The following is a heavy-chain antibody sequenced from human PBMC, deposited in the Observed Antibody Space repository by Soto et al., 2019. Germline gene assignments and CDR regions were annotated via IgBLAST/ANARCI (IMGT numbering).Heavy chain of an antibody. CDR3: AKGTYSSL. CDR1: GLTFSSYG. J-gene: IGHJ3*01. CDR2: ISYDGSNK. D-gene: IGHD6-19*01. V-gene: IGHV3-30*18. Sequence: QVQLVESGGGVVQPGRSLRLSCAASGLTFSSYGMHWVRQAPGKGLEWVAVISYDGSNKYYADSVKGRFTISRDNSKNTLYLQMNSLIAEDTAVYYCAKGTYSSLWGQGTMVTVSS.